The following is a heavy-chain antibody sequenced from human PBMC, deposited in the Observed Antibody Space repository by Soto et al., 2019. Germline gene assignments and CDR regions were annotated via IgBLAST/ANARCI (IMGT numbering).Heavy chain of an antibody. D-gene: IGHD5-12*01. CDR2: ISHLEST. CDR3: PRRGGYDSFEY. J-gene: IGHJ4*02. V-gene: IGHV4-30-2*06. CDR1: VGSISYGGFS. Sequence: SETLSLTCTFSVGSISYGGFSCSWIRQSPGKGLEWIGYISHLESTYFHPSFKSRLTMSIDRTRNQFSLKLSSVTAADMAVYYCPRRGGYDSFEYWGQAVLVIVSS.